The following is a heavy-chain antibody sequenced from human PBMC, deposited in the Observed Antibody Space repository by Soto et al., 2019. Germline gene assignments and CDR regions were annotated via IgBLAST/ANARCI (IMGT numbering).Heavy chain of an antibody. Sequence: SETLSLTCTVSGGSVSSGSYYWSWIRQPPGKGLEWIGYIYYSGSTNYNPSLKSRVTISVDTSKNQFSLKLSSVTAADTAVYYCARQWYGDYEYWGQGTLVTVSS. CDR1: GGSVSSGSYY. D-gene: IGHD4-17*01. CDR2: IYYSGST. J-gene: IGHJ4*02. V-gene: IGHV4-61*01. CDR3: ARQWYGDYEY.